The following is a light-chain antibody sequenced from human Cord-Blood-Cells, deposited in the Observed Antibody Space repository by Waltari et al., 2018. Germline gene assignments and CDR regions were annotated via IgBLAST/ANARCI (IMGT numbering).Light chain of an antibody. J-gene: IGLJ2*01. Sequence: QSALTQPASVSGSPGQSLTTTCTGTSSDVGSYTLVSWYQQHPGKAPKLLIYEVSNRPSGVSNRFSGSKSCNTASLTISGLQAEDEADYYCCSYAGSSTVVFGGGTKLTVL. V-gene: IGLV2-23*02. CDR3: CSYAGSSTVV. CDR2: EVS. CDR1: SSDVGSYTL.